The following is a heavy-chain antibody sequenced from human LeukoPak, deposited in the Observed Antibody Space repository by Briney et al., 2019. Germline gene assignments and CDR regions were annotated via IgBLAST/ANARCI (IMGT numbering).Heavy chain of an antibody. CDR3: ARSSSDFWSGYYVQKFDY. D-gene: IGHD3-3*01. CDR2: IYYSGST. J-gene: IGHJ4*02. Sequence: SETLSLTCTVSGGSISSYYWSWIRQPPGKGLEWIGYIYYSGSTNYDPSLKSRVTISVDTSKNQFSLKLSSVTAADTAVYYCARSSSDFWSGYYVQKFDYWGQGTLVTVSS. CDR1: GGSISSYY. V-gene: IGHV4-59*01.